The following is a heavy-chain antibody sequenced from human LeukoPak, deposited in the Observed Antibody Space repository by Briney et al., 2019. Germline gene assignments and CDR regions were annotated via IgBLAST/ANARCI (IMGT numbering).Heavy chain of an antibody. Sequence: SQTLSLTCTVAGGSISSGDYYWSWIRQPPGKGLDWIGYIYYSGSTYYNPSLKSRVTISVDTSKNQFSLKLSSVTAADTAVYYCAREADNMVRGAPDAFDIWGQGTMVTVSS. CDR1: GGSISSGDYY. CDR3: AREADNMVRGAPDAFDI. V-gene: IGHV4-30-4*01. J-gene: IGHJ3*02. CDR2: IYYSGST. D-gene: IGHD3-10*01.